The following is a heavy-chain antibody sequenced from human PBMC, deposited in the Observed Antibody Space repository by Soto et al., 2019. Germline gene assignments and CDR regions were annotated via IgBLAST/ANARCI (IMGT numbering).Heavy chain of an antibody. J-gene: IGHJ3*01. CDR3: AREFRDGAFDV. Sequence: QVQLVESGGDLVKPGGSLRLSCAASGFTFSDYYMSWIRQAPGEGLEWVSYISSSGTIIYYPDSVKGRFTISRDNAKNSLYLQMNTLSAEDTAVYYCAREFRDGAFDVWGQGAMVTVSS. V-gene: IGHV3-11*01. CDR2: ISSSGTII. CDR1: GFTFSDYY.